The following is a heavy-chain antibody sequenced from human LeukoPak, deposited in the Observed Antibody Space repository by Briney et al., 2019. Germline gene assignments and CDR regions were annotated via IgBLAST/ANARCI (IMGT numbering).Heavy chain of an antibody. Sequence: ALRLSCAASGFTFDDYAMHWVRQAPGKGLEWVSGISWNSGSIGYADSVKGRFTISRDNAKNSLYLQMNSLRAEDTALYYCAEDIYSHYYDSSRPFDYWGQGTLVTVSS. J-gene: IGHJ4*02. V-gene: IGHV3-9*01. CDR1: GFTFDDYA. D-gene: IGHD3-22*01. CDR2: ISWNSGSI. CDR3: AEDIYSHYYDSSRPFDY.